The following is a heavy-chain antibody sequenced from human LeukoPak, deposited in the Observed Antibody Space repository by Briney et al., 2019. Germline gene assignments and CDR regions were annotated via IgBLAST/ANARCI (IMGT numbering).Heavy chain of an antibody. V-gene: IGHV4-61*01. CDR3: ARDRYHYDSSGYYFDH. Sequence: SETLSLTCTVSGGSVSSGTYYWSWIRQPPGRGLGWIGYIYYSGNTNYNPSLKSRVTISVDTSKNQLSLKLSSVTAADTAVYYCARDRYHYDSSGYYFDHWGQGTLVTVS. J-gene: IGHJ4*02. D-gene: IGHD3-22*01. CDR2: IYYSGNT. CDR1: GGSVSSGTYY.